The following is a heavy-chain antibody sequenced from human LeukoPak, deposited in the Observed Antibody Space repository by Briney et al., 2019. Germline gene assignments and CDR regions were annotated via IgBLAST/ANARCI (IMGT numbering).Heavy chain of an antibody. Sequence: PGGSLRLSCEASEFTFSSYWMSWVRQAPGKGLEWVANIKQDGSEKYYVDSVKGRFTISRDNAKNSLYLQMNSLRAEDTAVYYCARGGSSWYAVVYNFDYWGQGTLVTVSS. CDR1: EFTFSSYW. V-gene: IGHV3-7*01. CDR2: IKQDGSEK. J-gene: IGHJ4*02. CDR3: ARGGSSWYAVVYNFDY. D-gene: IGHD6-13*01.